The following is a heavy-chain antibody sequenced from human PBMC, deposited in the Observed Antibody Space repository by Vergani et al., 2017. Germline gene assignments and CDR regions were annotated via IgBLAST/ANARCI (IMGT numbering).Heavy chain of an antibody. D-gene: IGHD2-2*01. CDR2: IIPIFGTA. CDR3: ARGRGLDIVVVPGRSQFDY. J-gene: IGHJ4*02. Sequence: VQLVESGAEVKKPGSSVKVSCKASGGTFSSYAISWVRQAPGQGLEWMGGIIPIFGTANYAQKFQGRVTITADESTSTAYMELSSLRSEDTAVYYCARGRGLDIVVVPGRSQFDYWGQGTLVTVSS. V-gene: IGHV1-69*01. CDR1: GGTFSSYA.